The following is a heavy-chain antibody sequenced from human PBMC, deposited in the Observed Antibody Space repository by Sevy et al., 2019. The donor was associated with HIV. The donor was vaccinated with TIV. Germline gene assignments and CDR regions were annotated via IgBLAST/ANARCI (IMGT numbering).Heavy chain of an antibody. Sequence: ASVKVSCKASGYTFTGYYIHWVRQAPGQGLEWMGRINPTSGGTNYEQKFQGRVTMTSDTSISTAYMDLSRLKSDDTDVYYCATEWDWGQGTMVTVSS. J-gene: IGHJ3*01. CDR1: GYTFTGYY. D-gene: IGHD1-26*01. CDR3: ATEWD. V-gene: IGHV1-2*05. CDR2: INPTSGGT.